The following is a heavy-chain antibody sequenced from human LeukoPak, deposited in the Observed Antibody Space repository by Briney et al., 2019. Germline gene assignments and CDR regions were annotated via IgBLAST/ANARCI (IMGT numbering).Heavy chain of an antibody. CDR3: ARDSRWIQFDY. Sequence: GGSLRLSCAASGFTFSSYAMSWVRQAPGKGLEGVSGIVPSGGTTYYADSVKGRFTVSRDNSKNTLYLQMNSLRADDTAVYYCARDSRWIQFDYWGQGTLVTVSS. V-gene: IGHV3-23*01. D-gene: IGHD5-18*01. CDR2: IVPSGGTT. CDR1: GFTFSSYA. J-gene: IGHJ4*02.